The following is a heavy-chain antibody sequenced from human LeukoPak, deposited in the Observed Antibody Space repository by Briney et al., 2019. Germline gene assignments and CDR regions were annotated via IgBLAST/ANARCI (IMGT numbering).Heavy chain of an antibody. CDR3: ARDLGDSSSSRFDY. Sequence: GASVKVSCKASGYTFTGYYMHWVRQAPGQGLEWMGWINPNSGGTNYAQKFQGRVTMSRDTSISTAYMELSRLRSDDTAVYYCARDLGDSSSSRFDYWGQGTLVTVSS. CDR2: INPNSGGT. J-gene: IGHJ4*02. D-gene: IGHD6-6*01. CDR1: GYTFTGYY. V-gene: IGHV1-2*02.